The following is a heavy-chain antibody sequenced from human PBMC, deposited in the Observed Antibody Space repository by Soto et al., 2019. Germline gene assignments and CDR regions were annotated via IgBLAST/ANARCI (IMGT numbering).Heavy chain of an antibody. CDR1: GYTPADFC. Sequence: ASVKVSCKASGYTPADFCISWVRQAPGQGLEWMGWVSGNNGASNPAPKVQGRITMTLDTSTGVSYMALRSLRSDDTAIYYCVRDQKYFRVNGNWFDSWGQGTLVTVSS. V-gene: IGHV1-18*04. CDR2: VSGNNGAS. D-gene: IGHD2-2*01. J-gene: IGHJ5*01. CDR3: VRDQKYFRVNGNWFDS.